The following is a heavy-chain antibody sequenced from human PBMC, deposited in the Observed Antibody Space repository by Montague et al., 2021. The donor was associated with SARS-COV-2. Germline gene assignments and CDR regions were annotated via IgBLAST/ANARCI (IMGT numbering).Heavy chain of an antibody. CDR2: IYSGGSST. Sequence: SLRPSCAASGFTFSSYAMSWVRQAPGKGLEWVSVIYSGGSSTYYXDSVKGRFTISRDNSKNTLYLQMNSLRAEDTAVYYCAKDPHYDFWSGYYFDYWGQGTLVTVSS. CDR1: GFTFSSYA. J-gene: IGHJ4*02. V-gene: IGHV3-23*03. CDR3: AKDPHYDFWSGYYFDY. D-gene: IGHD3-3*01.